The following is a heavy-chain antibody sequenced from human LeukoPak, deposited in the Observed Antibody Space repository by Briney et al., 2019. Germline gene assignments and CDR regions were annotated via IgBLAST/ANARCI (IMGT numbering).Heavy chain of an antibody. V-gene: IGHV3-11*01. CDR2: ISGRGNTV. CDR3: AKGASYYDSSGRRSYFQH. CDR1: GFAFSDYR. J-gene: IGHJ1*01. Sequence: GGSLRLSCAASGFAFSDYRMFWIRQTPGKGLEWISYISGRGNTVYYADSVKGRFTVSRDNAKNSLFLHMTSLRAEDTAVYYCAKGASYYDSSGRRSYFQHWGQGTLVTVSS. D-gene: IGHD3-22*01.